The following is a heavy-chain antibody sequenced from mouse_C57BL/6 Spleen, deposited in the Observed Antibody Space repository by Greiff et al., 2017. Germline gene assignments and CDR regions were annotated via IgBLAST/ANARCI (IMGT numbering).Heavy chain of an antibody. Sequence: EVQLMESGGGLVKPGGSLKLSCAASGFTFSDYGMHWVRQAPEKGLEWVAYISSGSSTIYYADTVKGRFTISRDNAKNTLFLQMTSLRSEDTAMYYCARPSNSYAMDYWGQGTSVTVSS. J-gene: IGHJ4*01. CDR1: GFTFSDYG. CDR3: ARPSNSYAMDY. CDR2: ISSGSSTI. V-gene: IGHV5-17*01. D-gene: IGHD2-5*01.